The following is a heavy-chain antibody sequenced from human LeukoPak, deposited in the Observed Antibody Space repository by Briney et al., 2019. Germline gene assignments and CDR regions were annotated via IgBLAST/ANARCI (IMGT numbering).Heavy chain of an antibody. CDR1: GFTFSSYS. D-gene: IGHD6-13*01. CDR3: ARDQEVRYSSSWYYYYYMDV. V-gene: IGHV3-48*04. Sequence: GGSLRLSCAVSGFTFSSYSMNWVRQAPGKGLEWVSYISSSISIIYYADSVKGRFTISRVNAKNSLYLQMNSLRAEDTAVYYCARDQEVRYSSSWYYYYYMDVWGKGTTVTVSS. J-gene: IGHJ6*03. CDR2: ISSSISII.